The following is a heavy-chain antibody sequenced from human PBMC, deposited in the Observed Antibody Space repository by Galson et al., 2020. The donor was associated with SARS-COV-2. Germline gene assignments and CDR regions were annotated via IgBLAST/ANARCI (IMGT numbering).Heavy chain of an antibody. CDR2: IDPSDSYT. J-gene: IGHJ5*02. D-gene: IGHD2-8*01. CDR1: GYSFTSYW. V-gene: IGHV5-10-1*01. CDR3: ARQRRYCTNGVCYDWFDP. Sequence: KIGESLKISCKGSGYSFTSYWISWVRQMPGKGLEWMGRIDPSDSYTNYSPSFQGHVTISADKSISTAYLQWSSLKASDTAMYYCARQRRYCTNGVCYDWFDPWGQGTLVTVSS.